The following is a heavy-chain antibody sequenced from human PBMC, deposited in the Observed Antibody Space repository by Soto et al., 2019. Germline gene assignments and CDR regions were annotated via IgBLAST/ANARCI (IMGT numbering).Heavy chain of an antibody. CDR1: GFTFSSYA. V-gene: IGHV3-23*01. Sequence: GGSLRLSCAASGFTFSSYAMSWVRQAPGKGLEWVSAISGSGGSTYYADSVKGRFTISRDNSKNTLYLQMNSLRAEDTAVYYCAIGATMVRGVIIEGLADYWGQGTLVTVSS. J-gene: IGHJ4*02. CDR3: AIGATMVRGVIIEGLADY. CDR2: ISGSGGST. D-gene: IGHD3-10*01.